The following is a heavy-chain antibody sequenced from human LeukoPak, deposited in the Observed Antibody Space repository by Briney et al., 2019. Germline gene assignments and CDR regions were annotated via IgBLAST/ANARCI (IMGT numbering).Heavy chain of an antibody. J-gene: IGHJ4*02. D-gene: IGHD2-15*01. Sequence: GGSLRLSCAASRFTFSDYYMTWIRQAPGKGLEWVSYISNTGSTMNYADSVKGRFTISRDNAKNSLYLQMNSLRAEGTAVYYCARVYRSGGSIDYWGQGTLVTVSS. CDR2: ISNTGSTM. V-gene: IGHV3-11*04. CDR1: RFTFSDYY. CDR3: ARVYRSGGSIDY.